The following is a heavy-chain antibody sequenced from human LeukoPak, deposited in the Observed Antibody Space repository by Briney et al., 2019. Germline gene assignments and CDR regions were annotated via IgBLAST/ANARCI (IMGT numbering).Heavy chain of an antibody. J-gene: IGHJ4*02. CDR1: RFTFSNAW. CDR3: TYYGDYYFDY. V-gene: IGHV3-15*01. CDR2: IKSKTDGGTT. D-gene: IGHD4-17*01. Sequence: GGSMRLACAASRFTFSNAWMSWVRQAPGKGLEWVGRIKSKTDGGTTDYAAPVKGRFTISRDDSKNTLYLQMNSLKTEDTAVYYCTYYGDYYFDYWGQGTLVTVSS.